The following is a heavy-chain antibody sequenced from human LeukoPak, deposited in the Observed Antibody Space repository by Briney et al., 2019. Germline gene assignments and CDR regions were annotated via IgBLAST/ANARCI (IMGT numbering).Heavy chain of an antibody. CDR3: ARDNGVTTSLSSDAFDI. CDR1: GGSISSGRYS. Sequence: SETLSLTCAVSGGSISSGRYSWSWIPQPPGKGLEWNGYIYYSRSTPYNPSLKSRITISVDTSKNQFSLKLSSVTAADTAVYYCARDNGVTTSLSSDAFDIWGQGTMVTVSS. D-gene: IGHD4-17*01. CDR2: IYYSRST. J-gene: IGHJ3*02. V-gene: IGHV4-30-4*07.